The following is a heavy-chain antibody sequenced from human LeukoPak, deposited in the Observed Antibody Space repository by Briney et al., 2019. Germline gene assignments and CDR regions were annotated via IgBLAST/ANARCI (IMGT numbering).Heavy chain of an antibody. CDR1: GFTFSSYA. V-gene: IGHV3-30-3*01. J-gene: IGHJ4*02. CDR3: ARDLPWFDY. CDR2: ISYDGSNK. Sequence: PGGSLRLSCAASGFTFSSYAMHWVRQAPGKGLQWVTVISYDGSNKYYADSVKGRFTISRDNSKNTLFLQMNSLRAEDTAVYYCARDLPWFDYWGQGTLVTVSS.